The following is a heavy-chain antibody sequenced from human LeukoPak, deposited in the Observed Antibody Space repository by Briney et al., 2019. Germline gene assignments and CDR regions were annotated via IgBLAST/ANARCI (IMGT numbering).Heavy chain of an antibody. CDR2: VKSRTDGGTT. CDR3: TTDMVEAHNSGWFVPPI. CDR1: GFNFITAW. V-gene: IGHV3-15*01. D-gene: IGHD6-19*01. Sequence: GGSLRLSCEASGFNFITAWMSWVRQGPGKGLEWVGRVKSRTDGGTTDYAAPVKGRFSISKDDSKNTVYLQMNSLKTEDTAMYYCTTDMVEAHNSGWFVPPIWGQGTMVTVSS. J-gene: IGHJ3*02.